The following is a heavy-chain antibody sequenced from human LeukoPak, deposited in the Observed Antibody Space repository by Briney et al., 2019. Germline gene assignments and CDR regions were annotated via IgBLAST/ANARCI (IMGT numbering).Heavy chain of an antibody. CDR2: IWYDGSNK. V-gene: IGHV3-33*06. Sequence: GGSLRLSYAASGFTFSSYGMHWVRQAPGKGLEWVAVIWYDGSNKYYADSVKGRFTISRDNSKNTLYLQMNSLRAEDTAVYYCAKEGYSYGSFDYWGQGTLVTVSS. CDR1: GFTFSSYG. D-gene: IGHD5-18*01. CDR3: AKEGYSYGSFDY. J-gene: IGHJ4*02.